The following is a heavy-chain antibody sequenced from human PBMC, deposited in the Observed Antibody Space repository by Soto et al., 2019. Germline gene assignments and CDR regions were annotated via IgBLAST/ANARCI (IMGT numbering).Heavy chain of an antibody. V-gene: IGHV1-69*13. CDR1: GGTFSSYA. CDR2: IIPIFGTA. D-gene: IGHD3-22*01. CDR3: GSGYYGKGFDY. J-gene: IGHJ4*02. Sequence: ASVKVSCKASGGTFSSYAISWVRQAPGQGLEWMGGIIPIFGTANYAQKFQGRVTITADESTSTAYMELSSLRSEDTAVYYCGSGYYGKGFDYWGQGTLVTVSS.